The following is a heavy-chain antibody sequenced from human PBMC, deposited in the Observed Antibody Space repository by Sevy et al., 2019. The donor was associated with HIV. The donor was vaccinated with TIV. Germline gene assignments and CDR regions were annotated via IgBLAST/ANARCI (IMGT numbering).Heavy chain of an antibody. Sequence: GVSLRLSCATSGFTFSSNWMTWVRQAPGKGLEWVANVKQDMSEKYYADSVKGRFTISRDNAKNSLYLEMNSLRAEDTAVYYCARAQQITMLVVIGGLYFDFWGQGTLVTVSS. J-gene: IGHJ4*02. CDR3: ARAQQITMLVVIGGLYFDF. V-gene: IGHV3-7*01. CDR1: GFTFSSNW. D-gene: IGHD3-22*01. CDR2: VKQDMSEK.